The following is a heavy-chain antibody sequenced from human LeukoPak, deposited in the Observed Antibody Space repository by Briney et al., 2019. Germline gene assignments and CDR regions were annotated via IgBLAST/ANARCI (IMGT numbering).Heavy chain of an antibody. CDR2: ISHDGSSE. CDR1: GFTFSNYA. Sequence: GGSLRLSCAASGFTFSNYAMHWVRQAPGKGLEWVALISHDGSSEYYGDSMKGRFSISRDNSRNTFYLQMNSLRAEDTAVYYCASRFEWLSSFDYWGQGTLVTVSS. D-gene: IGHD3-3*01. J-gene: IGHJ4*02. V-gene: IGHV3-30*03. CDR3: ASRFEWLSSFDY.